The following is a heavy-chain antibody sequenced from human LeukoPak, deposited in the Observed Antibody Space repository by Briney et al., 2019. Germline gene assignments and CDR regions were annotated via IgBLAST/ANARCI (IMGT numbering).Heavy chain of an antibody. V-gene: IGHV1-18*01. CDR1: VYTFTSYG. Sequence: GASVKVSCKASVYTFTSYGISWVRQAPGQGLEWMGWISAYYGNTNYAQKLQGRVTMTTDTSTSTAYMELRSLRSDDTAVYYCARDRWELLSADYWGQGTLVTVSS. CDR3: ARDRWELLSADY. J-gene: IGHJ4*02. CDR2: ISAYYGNT. D-gene: IGHD1-26*01.